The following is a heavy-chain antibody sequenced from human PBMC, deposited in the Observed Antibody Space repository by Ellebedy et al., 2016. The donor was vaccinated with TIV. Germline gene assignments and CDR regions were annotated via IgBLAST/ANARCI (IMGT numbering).Heavy chain of an antibody. Sequence: GESLKISCAGFGFTFSDSVMHWVRQDPGKGLDWVAGISVDGRAVHYPDSVKGRFTISRDNAQNTVYLQMNSLRLEDTAVYYCVRGWYSSGHCDVFAMWGQGTIVTVSS. CDR1: GFTFSDSV. J-gene: IGHJ3*02. D-gene: IGHD6-19*01. CDR3: VRGWYSSGHCDVFAM. CDR2: ISVDGRAV. V-gene: IGHV3-30*03.